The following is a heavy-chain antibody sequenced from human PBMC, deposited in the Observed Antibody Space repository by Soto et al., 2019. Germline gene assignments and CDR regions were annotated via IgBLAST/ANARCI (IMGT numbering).Heavy chain of an antibody. CDR2: INAGNGNT. D-gene: IGHD4-4*01. J-gene: IGHJ4*02. V-gene: IGHV1-3*01. CDR3: ARELHDY. Sequence: ASVKVSCKASGYTFTSYAMHWVRQAPGQRLEWMGWINAGNGNTKYSQKLQGRVTITRDTSASTAYLELRSLRYEDTAVYYCARELHDYWGQGTQVTVSS. CDR1: GYTFTSYA.